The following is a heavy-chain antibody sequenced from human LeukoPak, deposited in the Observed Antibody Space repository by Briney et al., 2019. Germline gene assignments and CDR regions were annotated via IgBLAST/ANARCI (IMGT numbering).Heavy chain of an antibody. CDR3: ARDLIVVVPAAEFNWFDP. Sequence: SETLSLTCTVSGGSISSGSYYWSWLRQPAGKGLEWIGRIYTSGSTNYNPSLKSRVTISVDTSKNQFSLKLSSVTAADTAVYYCARDLIVVVPAAEFNWFDPWGQGTLVTVSS. D-gene: IGHD2-2*01. J-gene: IGHJ5*02. CDR2: IYTSGST. CDR1: GGSISSGSYY. V-gene: IGHV4-61*02.